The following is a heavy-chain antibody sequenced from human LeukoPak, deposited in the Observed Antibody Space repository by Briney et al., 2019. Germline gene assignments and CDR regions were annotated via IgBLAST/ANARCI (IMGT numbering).Heavy chain of an antibody. CDR2: IYYNGST. Sequence: SETLSLTCTFSRGSISSYYWSWIRQPPAKGLEWIGYIYYNGSTNYNPSLNSRVTISVDTSKNQFSLKLTSVTAADTGVYYCGRGGSWYPVDYWGQGTLVTVSS. CDR3: GRGGSWYPVDY. CDR1: RGSISSYY. J-gene: IGHJ4*02. V-gene: IGHV4-59*08. D-gene: IGHD6-13*01.